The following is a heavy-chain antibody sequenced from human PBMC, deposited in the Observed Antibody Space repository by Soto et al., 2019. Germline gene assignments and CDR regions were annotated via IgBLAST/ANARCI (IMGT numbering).Heavy chain of an antibody. Sequence: GASVKVSCKASGYTFSNYPMHWVRQAPGQRLEWMGWINTGNGDTKYSQKFQGRVTITRDTSAITAYVELSSLRSEDTAVYYCVRDWTHYDSNGPGDYWGQGTLVTVSS. V-gene: IGHV1-3*04. CDR2: INTGNGDT. D-gene: IGHD3-22*01. CDR1: GYTFSNYP. J-gene: IGHJ4*02. CDR3: VRDWTHYDSNGPGDY.